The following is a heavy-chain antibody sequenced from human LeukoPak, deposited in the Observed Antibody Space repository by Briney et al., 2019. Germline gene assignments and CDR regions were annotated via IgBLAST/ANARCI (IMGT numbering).Heavy chain of an antibody. CDR1: GYTFTGYY. CDR3: ASEYDSSGYYWVRAAFDI. D-gene: IGHD3-22*01. CDR2: INPNSGGT. V-gene: IGHV1-2*02. J-gene: IGHJ3*02. Sequence: RASVKVSCKASGYTFTGYYMHWVRQAPGQGLEWMGWINPNSGGTNYAQKFQGRVTMSRDTSISTAYMELSSLRSEDTAVYYCASEYDSSGYYWVRAAFDIWGQGTMVTVSS.